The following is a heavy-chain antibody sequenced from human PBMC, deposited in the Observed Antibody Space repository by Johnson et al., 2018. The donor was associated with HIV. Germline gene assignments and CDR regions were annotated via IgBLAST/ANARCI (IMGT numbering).Heavy chain of an antibody. Sequence: QVKLVESGGGLVQPGGSLRLSCAASGFTVSSNYMSWVRQAPGKGLEWVAHISYDGSNKYYADSVKGRFTISRDNSKNTLYLQMNSLRAEDTAVYYCASVYYNILTGYYYDALDMWGQGTMVTVSS. CDR2: ISYDGSNK. CDR3: ASVYYNILTGYYYDALDM. V-gene: IGHV3-30-3*01. CDR1: GFTVSSNY. J-gene: IGHJ3*02. D-gene: IGHD3-9*01.